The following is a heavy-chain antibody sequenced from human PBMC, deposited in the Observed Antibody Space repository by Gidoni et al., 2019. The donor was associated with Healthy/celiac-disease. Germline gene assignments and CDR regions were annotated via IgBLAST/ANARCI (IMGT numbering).Heavy chain of an antibody. CDR3: AMSTVTSVQDAFDI. CDR2: INHSGST. Sequence: QVQLQQWGAGLLKPSETLSLTCAVSGGSFSGYYWSWIRQPPGKGLEWIGEINHSGSTNYNPSFKSRVTISVDTSKNQFSLKLSSVTAADTAVYYCAMSTVTSVQDAFDIWGQGTMVTVSS. V-gene: IGHV4-34*01. J-gene: IGHJ3*02. D-gene: IGHD4-17*01. CDR1: GGSFSGYY.